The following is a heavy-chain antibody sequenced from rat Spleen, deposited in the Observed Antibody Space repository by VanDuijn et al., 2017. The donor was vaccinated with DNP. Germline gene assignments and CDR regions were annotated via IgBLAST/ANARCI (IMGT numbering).Heavy chain of an antibody. D-gene: IGHD1-9*01. CDR3: TTESTYYGYFDY. CDR1: GFTFSDYY. J-gene: IGHJ2*01. Sequence: EVRLVESGGGLVQPGRSLKLSCAASGFTFSDYYMAWVRQAPKKGLEWVATISYDGTRTYYRDSVKGRFTISRDDAKSNLYLQMESLRSEDTATYYCTTESTYYGYFDYWGQGVMVPVSS. V-gene: IGHV5-20*01. CDR2: ISYDGTRT.